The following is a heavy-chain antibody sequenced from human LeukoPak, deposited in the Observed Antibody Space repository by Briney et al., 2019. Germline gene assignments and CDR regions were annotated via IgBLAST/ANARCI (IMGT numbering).Heavy chain of an antibody. V-gene: IGHV3-7*01. J-gene: IGHJ4*02. Sequence: GGSLRLSCAASGFTFSSYWMSWVRQAPGKGLEWVANIKQDGSEKYYVDSVKGRFTISRDNAKNSLYLQMNSLRAEDTAVYYCAREGDYDSSGPLDYWGQGTLVTVSS. CDR1: GFTFSSYW. CDR2: IKQDGSEK. D-gene: IGHD3-22*01. CDR3: AREGDYDSSGPLDY.